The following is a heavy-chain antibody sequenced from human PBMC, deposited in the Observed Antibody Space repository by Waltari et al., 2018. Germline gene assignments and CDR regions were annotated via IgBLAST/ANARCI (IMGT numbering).Heavy chain of an antibody. CDR1: GGTFSSYA. V-gene: IGHV1-69*01. CDR2: IIPIFGTA. Sequence: QVQLVQSGAEVKKPGSSVKVSCKASGGTFSSYAISWVRQAPGQGLEWMGGIIPIFGTANDEQKVQGRVTITADESTSTAYMELSSLRSEDTAVYYCARGEPNYYDSSGYYSGNFDYWGQGTLVTVSS. D-gene: IGHD3-22*01. CDR3: ARGEPNYYDSSGYYSGNFDY. J-gene: IGHJ4*02.